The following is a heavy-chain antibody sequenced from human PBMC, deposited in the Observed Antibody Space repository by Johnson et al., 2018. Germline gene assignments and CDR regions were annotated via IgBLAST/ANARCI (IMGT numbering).Heavy chain of an antibody. Sequence: QVQLQESGPGLVKPSETRSLTCTVSGGSISSYYWSWIRQPPGKGLEWIGYIYYSGRTNYNPSLQSRVTISVDTSTNQFSLKLSSVTPADPAVYYCARDQPDILTGPSDVFEIWGQGTMVTVSS. D-gene: IGHD3-9*01. J-gene: IGHJ3*02. V-gene: IGHV4-59*01. CDR3: ARDQPDILTGPSDVFEI. CDR1: GGSISSYY. CDR2: IYYSGRT.